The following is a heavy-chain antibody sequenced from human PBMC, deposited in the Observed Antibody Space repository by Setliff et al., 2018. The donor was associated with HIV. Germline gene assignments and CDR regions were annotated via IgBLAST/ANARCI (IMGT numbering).Heavy chain of an antibody. Sequence: PSETLSLTCTVSGVSISNYYWSWIRQPPGKGLEWIGYMYYSGNTNYNPSLKSRATISVDTSKSQFSLKLNSVTAADTAVYYCARDQSDWFYWGQGTLVTVSS. V-gene: IGHV4-59*01. D-gene: IGHD3-3*01. CDR1: GVSISNYY. J-gene: IGHJ4*02. CDR2: MYYSGNT. CDR3: ARDQSDWFY.